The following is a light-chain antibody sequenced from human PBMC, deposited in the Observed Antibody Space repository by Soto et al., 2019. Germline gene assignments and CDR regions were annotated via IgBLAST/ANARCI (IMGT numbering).Light chain of an antibody. CDR2: AAS. J-gene: IGKJ4*01. Sequence: EIVLTQSPGTLSLSPGERDTHSCRASQTVSSSFLAWYQQTPGQAPRLLIYAASSRATGIPDRFSGSGSGTDFTLTISRLEPEDFAVYYCRQYGRSLGFAFGGGTKVDIK. CDR3: RQYGRSLGFA. CDR1: QTVSSSF. V-gene: IGKV3-20*01.